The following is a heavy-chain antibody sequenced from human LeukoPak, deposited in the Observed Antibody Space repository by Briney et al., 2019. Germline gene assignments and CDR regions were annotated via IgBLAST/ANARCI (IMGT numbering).Heavy chain of an antibody. J-gene: IGHJ6*02. CDR3: SRRPLPGSLNV. V-gene: IGHV3-73*01. Sequence: GGSLKHSCAASGFTLNGFDVHWVRQASGKGLEWVGRIKTKAESYATAYGASVKGRFTLSRDDSKNTAYLQMNSLKTEDTAVYYRSRRPLPGSLNVWGQGTTVTVSS. CDR2: IKTKAESYAT. D-gene: IGHD3-16*01. CDR1: GFTLNGFD.